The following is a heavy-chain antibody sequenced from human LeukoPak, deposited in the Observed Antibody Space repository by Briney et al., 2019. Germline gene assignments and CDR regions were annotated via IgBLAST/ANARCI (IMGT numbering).Heavy chain of an antibody. V-gene: IGHV3-7*01. CDR1: GFTFSSYW. Sequence: GGSLRLSCAASGFTFSSYWMSWFRQAPGKGLEWVANIKQDGSEKYYVDSVKGRFTISRDNAKNSLYLQMNSLRAEDTAVYYCASQYSSGWHYYGMDVWGQGTTVTVSS. D-gene: IGHD6-19*01. CDR2: IKQDGSEK. J-gene: IGHJ6*02. CDR3: ASQYSSGWHYYGMDV.